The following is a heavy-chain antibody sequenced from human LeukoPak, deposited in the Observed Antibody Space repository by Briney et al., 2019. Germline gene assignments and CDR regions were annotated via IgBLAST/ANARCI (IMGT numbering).Heavy chain of an antibody. CDR2: ISSSSSYI. CDR1: GFTFSSYS. V-gene: IGHV3-21*01. D-gene: IGHD2-15*01. J-gene: IGHJ3*02. CDR3: ARDYEIVDAFDI. Sequence: GGSLRLSCAASGFTFSSYSMNWVRQAPGKGLEWVSSISSSSSYIYYADSVKGRFTISRDNAKNSLYLQMNSLRAEDTAVYYCARDYEIVDAFDIWGQGTMVTASS.